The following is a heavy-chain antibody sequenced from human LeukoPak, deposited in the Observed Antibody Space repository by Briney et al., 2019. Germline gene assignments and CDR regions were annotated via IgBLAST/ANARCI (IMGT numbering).Heavy chain of an antibody. Sequence: SETLSLTCAVYGGSFSGYYWSWIRQPPGKGLDWIGEINHSGSTNYNPSLKSRVTISVDTSKNQFSLKLSSVTAADTAVYYCARRGYSYVHIDYWGQGTLVTVSS. CDR3: ARRGYSYVHIDY. D-gene: IGHD5-18*01. J-gene: IGHJ4*02. CDR2: INHSGST. V-gene: IGHV4-34*01. CDR1: GGSFSGYY.